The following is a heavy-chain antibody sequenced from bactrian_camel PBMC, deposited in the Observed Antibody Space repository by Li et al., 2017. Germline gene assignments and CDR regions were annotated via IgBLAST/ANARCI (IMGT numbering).Heavy chain of an antibody. CDR1: TYIVNSKC. Sequence: HVQLVESGGGSVQVGGSRRLSCAASTYIVNSKCLGWFRQAPGKEREAVARIHTGGSSAEYADSVKGRFTIFRDNAKNTLYLQLNSLNTEDTAMYFCAKGGEDYTDWAHSPRGRGTQVTVS. D-gene: IGHD2*01. V-gene: IGHV3S1*01. CDR2: IHTGGSSA. J-gene: IGHJ4*01.